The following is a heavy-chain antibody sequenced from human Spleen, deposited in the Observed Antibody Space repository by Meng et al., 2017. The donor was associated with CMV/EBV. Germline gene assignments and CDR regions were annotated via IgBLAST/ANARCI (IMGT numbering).Heavy chain of an antibody. Sequence: SETLSLTCTVSGGSITNYYWSWIRQPPGKGLEWIGYIYYSGSTKYNPSLKSRVTISADTSKSQFSLKLSSVTAADTAVYYCARDLSGGPGDYWGQGTLVTVSS. V-gene: IGHV4-59*01. CDR1: GGSITNYY. CDR3: ARDLSGGPGDY. CDR2: IYYSGST. D-gene: IGHD3-10*01. J-gene: IGHJ4*02.